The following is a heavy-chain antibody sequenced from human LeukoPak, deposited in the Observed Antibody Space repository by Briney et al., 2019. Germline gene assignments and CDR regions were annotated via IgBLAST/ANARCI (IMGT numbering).Heavy chain of an antibody. CDR3: ARGTFTVTMVGYYFDY. V-gene: IGHV4-4*07. Sequence: PSETLSLTCTVSGGSISSYYWSWIRQPAGKGLEWIGRIYTSGSTNYNPSLKSRVTMSVDTSKNQLSLKLSSVTAADTAVYYCARGTFTVTMVGYYFDYWGQGTLVTVSS. J-gene: IGHJ4*02. CDR2: IYTSGST. D-gene: IGHD4-17*01. CDR1: GGSISSYY.